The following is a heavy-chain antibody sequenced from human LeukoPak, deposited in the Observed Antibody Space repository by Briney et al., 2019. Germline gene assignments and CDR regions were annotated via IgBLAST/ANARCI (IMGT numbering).Heavy chain of an antibody. D-gene: IGHD3-16*01. V-gene: IGHV3-43D*03. CDR1: GFISDEYA. CDR2: ISWDGRRT. J-gene: IGHJ4*02. CDR3: ARGGGVLMDY. Sequence: EGSLRLSCVGSGFISDEYAMHWVRQAPGKSPEWVSLISWDGRRTEYAHSVRGRFTISRDNTEKSVYLQMNTLRPEDTAMYYCARGGGVLMDYWGQGTLVTVSS.